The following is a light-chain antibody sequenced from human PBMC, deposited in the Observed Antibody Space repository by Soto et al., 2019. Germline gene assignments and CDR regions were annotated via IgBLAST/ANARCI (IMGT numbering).Light chain of an antibody. Sequence: EIVLTQSPATLSVSPVGRATLSCRASQSVSSNLAWYQQKPGQAPSLLIYGASTRATGTPARFSGSGSGTEFTLTISSLQSEDFAVYYCQQYIRWPLTFGGGTKVDIK. J-gene: IGKJ4*01. CDR3: QQYIRWPLT. CDR2: GAS. V-gene: IGKV3-15*01. CDR1: QSVSSN.